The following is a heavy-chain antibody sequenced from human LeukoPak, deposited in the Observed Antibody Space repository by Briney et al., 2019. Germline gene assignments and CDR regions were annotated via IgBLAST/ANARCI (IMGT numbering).Heavy chain of an antibody. Sequence: GGSLRLSCVVSGFSFSSYSMHWVRQAPGKGLEWVAVISSDGSNTFYADSVKGRFTISRDNSKSTLYLQMNSLRAEDTAVFFCARNYYGSSGYYYPMGYWGQGTLVTVSS. V-gene: IGHV3-30-3*01. J-gene: IGHJ4*02. CDR3: ARNYYGSSGYYYPMGY. D-gene: IGHD3-22*01. CDR1: GFSFSSYS. CDR2: ISSDGSNT.